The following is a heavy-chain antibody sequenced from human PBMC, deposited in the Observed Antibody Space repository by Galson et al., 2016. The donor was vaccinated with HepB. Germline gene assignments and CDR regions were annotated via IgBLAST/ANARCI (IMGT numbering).Heavy chain of an antibody. CDR1: GYTFTDYY. CDR2: INTNSGLT. J-gene: IGHJ4*02. D-gene: IGHD1-26*01. V-gene: IGHV1-2*06. CDR3: ARSNKVEAKFFGRRKGNGHFYRDF. Sequence: SVKVSCKASGYTFTDYYIHWLRQAPGHGLEWVGRINTNSGLTHLAQTLTGRVIFTRDKSSTTASMELSRLTSDDSARYYFARSNKVEAKFFGRRKGNGHFYRDFWCQGTLVTVS.